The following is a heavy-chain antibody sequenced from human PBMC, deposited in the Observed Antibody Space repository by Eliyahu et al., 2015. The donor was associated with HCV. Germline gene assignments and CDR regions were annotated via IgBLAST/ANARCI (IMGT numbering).Heavy chain of an antibody. V-gene: IGHV3-23*01. J-gene: IGHJ3*02. CDR2: GST. Sequence: GSTYYADSVKGRFTISRDNSKNTLYLQMNSLRAEDTAVYYCAKGQLAGGDAFDIWGQGTMVTVSS. CDR3: AKGQLAGGDAFDI. D-gene: IGHD2-2*01.